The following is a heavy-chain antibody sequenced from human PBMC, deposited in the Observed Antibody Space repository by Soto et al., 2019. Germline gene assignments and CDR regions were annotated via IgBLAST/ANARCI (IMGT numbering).Heavy chain of an antibody. J-gene: IGHJ3*01. D-gene: IGHD3-3*02. CDR1: GFIFSEYA. V-gene: IGHV3-23*01. CDR3: VNDSMSRNSVWDPFYV. CDR2: IGGPGDDT. Sequence: EVQLLESGGGLVQPGGSLRLSCTPSGFIFSEYAMSWVRQAPGKGPEWVSSIGGPGDDTYYADYVKGRFTISRDNSKNTVYLEMNSGRGDDTAIYYCVNDSMSRNSVWDPFYVWGQGTMVTVSS.